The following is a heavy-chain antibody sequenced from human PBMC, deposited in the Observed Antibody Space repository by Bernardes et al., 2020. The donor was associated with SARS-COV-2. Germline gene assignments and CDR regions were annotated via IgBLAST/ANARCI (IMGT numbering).Heavy chain of an antibody. CDR1: GYTFTGYY. J-gene: IGHJ4*02. Sequence: SVKVSCKASGYTFTGYYLHWVRQAPGQGLEWMGWINPNSGDTNYAQKFQGRVTMTRDTSISTAYMELSRLRSDDTAVYYCARVGYGGDSSGYYDYWGQGTLVTVSS. CDR3: ARVGYGGDSSGYYDY. D-gene: IGHD3-22*01. CDR2: INPNSGDT. V-gene: IGHV1-2*02.